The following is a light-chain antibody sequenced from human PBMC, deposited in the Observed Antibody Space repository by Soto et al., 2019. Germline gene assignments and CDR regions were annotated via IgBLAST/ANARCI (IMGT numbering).Light chain of an antibody. J-gene: IGKJ2*01. Sequence: DIQMTQSPSTLSASVGDRVTITCRASQSISSWLAWYQQKPGKAPKLLIYKASSLESGVPSRFSGSGSGTEFSLTISSRQPYDFAPYDRQQDINSPYTFGQGTKLEIK. CDR2: KAS. V-gene: IGKV1-5*03. CDR3: QQDINSPYT. CDR1: QSISSW.